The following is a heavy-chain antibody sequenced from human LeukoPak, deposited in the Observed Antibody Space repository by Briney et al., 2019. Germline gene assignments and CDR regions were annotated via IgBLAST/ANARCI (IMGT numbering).Heavy chain of an antibody. CDR1: GGSISSSTYY. D-gene: IGHD1-26*01. J-gene: IGHJ6*03. CDR3: ASLGATTSYSYYYMDV. V-gene: IGHV4-39*01. CDR2: IYYSGST. Sequence: SETLSLTCSVSGGSISSSTYYWSWIRQPPGKGLGWIGSIYYSGSTYYNPSLKSRVTISVDTSKNQFSLNLSSVTAADTAAYYCASLGATTSYSYYYMDVWGKGTTVTVSS.